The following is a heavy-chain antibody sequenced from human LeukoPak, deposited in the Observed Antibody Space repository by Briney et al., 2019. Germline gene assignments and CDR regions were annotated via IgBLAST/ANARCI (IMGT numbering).Heavy chain of an antibody. CDR2: IIPIFGTA. V-gene: IGHV1-69*13. J-gene: IGHJ6*02. D-gene: IGHD2-21*02. CDR1: GYTFTSYG. Sequence: GASVKVSCKASGYTFTSYGISWVRQAPGQGLEWMGGIIPIFGTANYAQKFQGRVTITADESTSTAYMELSSLRSEDTAVYYCAREDCGGDCYNYCYYGMDVWGQGTTVTVSS. CDR3: AREDCGGDCYNYCYYGMDV.